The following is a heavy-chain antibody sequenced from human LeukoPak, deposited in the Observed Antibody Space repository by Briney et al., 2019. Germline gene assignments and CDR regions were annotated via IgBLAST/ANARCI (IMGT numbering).Heavy chain of an antibody. CDR2: IYTSGST. CDR1: GGSISSYY. J-gene: IGHJ4*02. V-gene: IGHV4-4*07. D-gene: IGHD3-9*01. CDR3: ARDYYDILTGYLRFDY. Sequence: SSETLSLTCTVSGGSISSYYWSWIRQPAGKGLEWIGRIYTSGSTNYNPSLKSRVTMSVDTSKNQFSLKLSSVTAADTAVYYCARDYYDILTGYLRFDYWGQGTLVTVSS.